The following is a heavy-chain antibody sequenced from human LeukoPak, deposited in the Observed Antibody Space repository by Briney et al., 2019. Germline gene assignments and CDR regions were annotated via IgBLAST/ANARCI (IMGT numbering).Heavy chain of an antibody. CDR1: GFTFSSYA. D-gene: IGHD1-1*01. Sequence: PGGSLRLSCAASGFTFSSYAVSWVRQAPGKGLEWVSAISGSGGSTYYTDSVKGRFTISRDNSKNTLYLQMNSLRAEDTAMYYCARRRDERGWKDVFDIWGQGTLVTVSS. CDR2: ISGSGGST. CDR3: ARRRDERGWKDVFDI. V-gene: IGHV3-23*01. J-gene: IGHJ3*02.